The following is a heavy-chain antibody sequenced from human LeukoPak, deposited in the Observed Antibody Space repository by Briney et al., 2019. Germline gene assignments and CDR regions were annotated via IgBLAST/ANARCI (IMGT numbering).Heavy chain of an antibody. CDR2: IYHSGST. J-gene: IGHJ2*01. CDR1: GGSISSGGYY. Sequence: PSQTLSLTCTVSGGSISSGGYYWSWIRQPPGKGLEWIGYIYHSGSTYYNPSLKSRVTISVDRSKNQFSLKLSSVTAADTAVYYCARDARQIAVAGLPHWYFDLWGRGTLVTVSS. D-gene: IGHD6-19*01. CDR3: ARDARQIAVAGLPHWYFDL. V-gene: IGHV4-30-2*01.